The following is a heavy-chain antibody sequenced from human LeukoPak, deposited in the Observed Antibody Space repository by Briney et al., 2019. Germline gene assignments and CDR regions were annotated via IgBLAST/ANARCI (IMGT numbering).Heavy chain of an antibody. J-gene: IGHJ4*02. CDR2: IWYDGNKK. CDR1: GFIFSSYA. CDR3: AKASALYYYDGSGYFFDY. Sequence: GGSLRLSCAASGFIFSSYAMHWVRQAPGKGLEWVAVIWYDGNKKYYADSVKGRLTISRDNSKNTLYLEMNSLRAEDAAVYYCAKASALYYYDGSGYFFDYWGQGTLVTVSS. V-gene: IGHV3-33*06. D-gene: IGHD3-22*01.